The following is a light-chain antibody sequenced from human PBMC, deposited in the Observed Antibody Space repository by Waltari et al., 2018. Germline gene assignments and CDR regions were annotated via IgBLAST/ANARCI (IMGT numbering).Light chain of an antibody. CDR2: GND. V-gene: IGLV1-44*01. CDR3: AAWDDSLNGYV. CDR1: NSNIRSNT. J-gene: IGLJ1*01. Sequence: QSVLTQPPSASGTPGQRVTISCSGSNSNIRSNTVNWYQQLPTTAPKLLVYGNDQRPSGVPDRFSGSTSGTSASLAISGLQSEDEADYYCAAWDDSLNGYVFGTGTKVTVL.